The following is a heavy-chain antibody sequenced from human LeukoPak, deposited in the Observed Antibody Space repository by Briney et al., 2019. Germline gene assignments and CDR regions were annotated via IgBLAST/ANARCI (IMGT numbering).Heavy chain of an antibody. CDR2: INHSGST. D-gene: IGHD3-10*01. J-gene: IGHJ4*02. Sequence: SETLSLTCAVYGGSFSGYHWSWIRQPPGKGLEWIGEINHSGSTNYNPSLKSRVTISVDTSKNQFSLKLSSVTAADTAVYYCARGRGFYWGQGTLVTVSS. CDR1: GGSFSGYH. CDR3: ARGRGFY. V-gene: IGHV4-34*01.